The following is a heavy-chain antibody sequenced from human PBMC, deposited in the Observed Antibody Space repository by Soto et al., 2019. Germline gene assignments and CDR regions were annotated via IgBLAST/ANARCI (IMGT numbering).Heavy chain of an antibody. CDR3: AKDTYYYSGSGYYEFDS. CDR1: GGSFSGYY. J-gene: IGHJ4*02. D-gene: IGHD3-22*01. Sequence: SETLSLTCAVYGGSFSGYYWTWIRQPPGTGLEWIGEINHSGSTNYNPSLKSRVTISVDTSKNQFSLRAEDTAVYYCAKDTYYYSGSGYYEFDSWGQGTRVTFSS. V-gene: IGHV4-34*01. CDR2: INHSGST.